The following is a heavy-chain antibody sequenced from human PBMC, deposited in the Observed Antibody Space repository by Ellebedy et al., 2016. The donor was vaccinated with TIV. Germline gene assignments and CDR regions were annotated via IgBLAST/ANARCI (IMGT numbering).Heavy chain of an antibody. Sequence: SETLSLTXTVSGGSISSGGYYWSWIRQPPGKGLEWIGEINHSGSTNYNPSLKSRVTISVDTSKNQFSLKLSSVTAADTAVYYCARVWPYGDLTGLRDYWGQGTLVTVSS. CDR3: ARVWPYGDLTGLRDY. CDR1: GGSISSGGYY. D-gene: IGHD3-9*01. V-gene: IGHV4-39*07. J-gene: IGHJ4*02. CDR2: INHSGST.